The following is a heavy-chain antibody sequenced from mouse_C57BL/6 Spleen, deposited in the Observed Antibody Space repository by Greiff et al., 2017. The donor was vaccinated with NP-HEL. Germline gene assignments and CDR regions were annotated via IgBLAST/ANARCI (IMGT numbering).Heavy chain of an antibody. CDR1: GYTFTSYW. J-gene: IGHJ4*01. D-gene: IGHD2-1*01. Sequence: QVQLQQPGAELVKPGASVKLSCKASGYTFTSYWMHWVKQRPGQGLEWIGMIHPNSGSTNYNEKFKSKATLTVDKSSSTAYMQLSSLTSEDSAVYYCARLYYGNSAMDYWGQGTSVTVSS. CDR3: ARLYYGNSAMDY. CDR2: IHPNSGST. V-gene: IGHV1-64*01.